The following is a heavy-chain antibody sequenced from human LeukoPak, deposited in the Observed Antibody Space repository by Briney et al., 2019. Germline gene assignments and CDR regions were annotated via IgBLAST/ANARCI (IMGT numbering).Heavy chain of an antibody. Sequence: GGSLRLSCTASGFRFNDYYMTWIRQAPGKGLEWISYIRSSGGTTSLADSVRGRFSISRDNAKDTLCLQLNTLTAEDSAVYYCARMRYYHDDSRPSLPYSYYYMDVWGKGNTVTVS. D-gene: IGHD3-22*01. V-gene: IGHV3-11*04. CDR3: ARMRYYHDDSRPSLPYSYYYMDV. J-gene: IGHJ6*03. CDR1: GFRFNDYY. CDR2: IRSSGGTT.